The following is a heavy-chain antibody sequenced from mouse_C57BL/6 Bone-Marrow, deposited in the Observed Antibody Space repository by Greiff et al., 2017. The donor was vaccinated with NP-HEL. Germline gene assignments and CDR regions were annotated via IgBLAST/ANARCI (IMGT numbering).Heavy chain of an antibody. V-gene: IGHV1-61*01. CDR1: GYTFTSYW. Sequence: QVQLQQPGAELVRPGSSVKLSCKASGYTFTSYWMAWVKQSPGQGLEWIGNIYPSDSETHYNQKFKDKATLTVDKSSSTAYMQLSSLTSEDSAVYYCDHYYGNYLDYWGQGTSVTVSA. D-gene: IGHD2-1*01. CDR2: IYPSDSET. CDR3: DHYYGNYLDY. J-gene: IGHJ4*01.